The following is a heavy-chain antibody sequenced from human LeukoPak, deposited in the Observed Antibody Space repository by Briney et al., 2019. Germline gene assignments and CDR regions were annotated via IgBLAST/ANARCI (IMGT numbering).Heavy chain of an antibody. V-gene: IGHV5-51*01. CDR1: GYSFTSYW. Sequence: GESLKISCKGSGYSFTSYWIGWVRQMPRKSLEWMGIIYPGDSDTTYSPSFQGQVTISADKSISTAYLQWSSLKASDTAMYYCLKSSYDSSGYYYFEYWGQGTLVTVSS. D-gene: IGHD3-22*01. J-gene: IGHJ4*02. CDR3: LKSSYDSSGYYYFEY. CDR2: IYPGDSDT.